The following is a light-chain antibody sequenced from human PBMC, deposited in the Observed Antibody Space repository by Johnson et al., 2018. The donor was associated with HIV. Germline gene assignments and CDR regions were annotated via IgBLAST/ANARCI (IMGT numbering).Light chain of an antibody. CDR1: VSNIESYF. Sequence: QFVLTQPPSVSAAPGQTVNISCSGNVSNIESYFVSWYQQLPGAAPTLLIYEDNKRPSGIPDRFSGSKSCATATLGITGLQTGDEADYYCGIWDASLSPLYVFGSGTTITVL. V-gene: IGLV1-51*02. CDR2: EDN. J-gene: IGLJ1*01. CDR3: GIWDASLSPLYV.